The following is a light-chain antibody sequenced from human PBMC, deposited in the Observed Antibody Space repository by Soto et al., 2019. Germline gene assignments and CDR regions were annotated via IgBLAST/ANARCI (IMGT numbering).Light chain of an antibody. CDR2: SNN. V-gene: IGLV1-44*01. CDR1: SSNIGSNT. Sequence: QSVLTQPPSASGTPGQRVTISCSGSSSNIGSNTVTWYQQLPGTAPKLLIYSNNQRPSGVPDRFSGSKSGTSASLAISWLQSEDEADYYCASWDDSLNGFVVFGGGTKVTVL. CDR3: ASWDDSLNGFVV. J-gene: IGLJ2*01.